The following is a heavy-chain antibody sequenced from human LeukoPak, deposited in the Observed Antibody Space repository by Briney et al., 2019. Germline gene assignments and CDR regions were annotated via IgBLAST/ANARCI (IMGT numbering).Heavy chain of an antibody. CDR3: ARKTVEVSYRALDP. Sequence: GGSLRLSCTASGFTFSTYDMTWVRQAPGKGLEWVPDMTGTGDTKYYADSVKGRFTISRDNYKTTFYLQINSLSDDATAVYYSARKTVEVSYRALDPWGQGALVAVSS. V-gene: IGHV3-23*01. J-gene: IGHJ5*02. D-gene: IGHD2-21*02. CDR1: GFTFSTYD. CDR2: MTGTGDTK.